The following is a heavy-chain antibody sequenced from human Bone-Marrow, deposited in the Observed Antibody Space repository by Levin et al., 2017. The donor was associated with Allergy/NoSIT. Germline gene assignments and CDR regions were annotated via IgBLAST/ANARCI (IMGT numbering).Heavy chain of an antibody. V-gene: IGHV1-3*01. CDR3: ARDYSRDSPADWFDP. D-gene: IGHD2-21*01. J-gene: IGHJ5*02. CDR1: GYTFTSYA. CDR2: INAGNGNT. Sequence: GESLKISCKASGYTFTSYAMHWVRQAPGQRLEWMGWINAGNGNTKYSQKFQGRVTITRDTSASTAYMELSSLRSEDTAVYYCARDYSRDSPADWFDPWGQGTLVTVSS.